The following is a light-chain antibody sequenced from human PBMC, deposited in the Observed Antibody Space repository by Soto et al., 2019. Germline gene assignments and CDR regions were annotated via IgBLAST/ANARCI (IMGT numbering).Light chain of an antibody. V-gene: IGLV2-14*01. CDR1: SSEVGGYNY. J-gene: IGLJ1*01. Sequence: QSALTQPASVSGAPGLSLPIFCTGNSSEVGGYNYVSWYQQHPGKAPKFMIYDVSNRPSGVSNRFSGSKSGNTASLTISGLQAEDEADYYCTSYTTSNTRQIVFGAGTKVTVL. CDR2: DVS. CDR3: TSYTTSNTRQIV.